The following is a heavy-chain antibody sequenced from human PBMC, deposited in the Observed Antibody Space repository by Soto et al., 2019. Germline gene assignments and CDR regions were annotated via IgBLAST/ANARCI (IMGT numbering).Heavy chain of an antibody. J-gene: IGHJ4*02. V-gene: IGHV3-30-3*01. CDR2: ISYDGSNK. CDR1: GFTFSSYA. D-gene: IGHD3-10*01. CDR3: ARDSIRVRWINYYGSGNKGFDY. Sequence: PGGSLRLSCAASGFTFSSYAMHWVRQAPGKGLEWVAVISYDGSNKYYADSVKGRFTISRDNSKNTLYLQMNSLRAEDTAVYYCARDSIRVRWINYYGSGNKGFDYWGQGTLVTVSS.